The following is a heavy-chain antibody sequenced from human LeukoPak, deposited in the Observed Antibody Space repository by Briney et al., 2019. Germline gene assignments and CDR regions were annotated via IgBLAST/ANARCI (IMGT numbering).Heavy chain of an antibody. CDR2: KRYDGSNK. V-gene: IGHV3-33*01. J-gene: IGHJ5*02. CDR1: GFSLSSHG. CDR3: ARDSWAPHA. Sequence: GGSLRLSCAASGFSLSSHGMHWVRQAPGKGLEWVSIKRYDGSNKYAESVKGRFTNYRDNSKNTLYLQMNSLRVEDTAVYYCARDSWAPHAWGQGTLVADSS.